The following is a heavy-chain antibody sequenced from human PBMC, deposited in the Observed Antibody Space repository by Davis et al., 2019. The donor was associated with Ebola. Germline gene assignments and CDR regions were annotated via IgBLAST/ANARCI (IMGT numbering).Heavy chain of an antibody. Sequence: GESLKISCAASGFTFSSYGMHWVRQAPGKGLEWVAVIWYDGSNKYYADSVKGRFTISRDNAKNSLYLQMNSLRAEDTAVYYCARVYYDFWSGHYYYYYGMDVWGQGTTVTVSS. D-gene: IGHD3-3*01. CDR3: ARVYYDFWSGHYYYYYGMDV. V-gene: IGHV3-33*01. J-gene: IGHJ6*02. CDR2: IWYDGSNK. CDR1: GFTFSSYG.